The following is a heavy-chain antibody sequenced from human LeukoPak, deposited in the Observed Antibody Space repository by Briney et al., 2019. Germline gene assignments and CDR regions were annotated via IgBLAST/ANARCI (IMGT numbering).Heavy chain of an antibody. D-gene: IGHD3-10*01. Sequence: ASVKVSCTASGYTVTSYDINWVRHGTGQGLEWRGWMNPNSGDTGYAQKFQGRVTMARNPSISTVYMKLSSLRSEDTAVYYCARGRRRNLWFGELWVYYYYYMDVWGKGTTVTVSS. CDR2: MNPNSGDT. J-gene: IGHJ6*03. CDR1: GYTVTSYD. V-gene: IGHV1-8*01. CDR3: ARGRRRNLWFGELWVYYYYYMDV.